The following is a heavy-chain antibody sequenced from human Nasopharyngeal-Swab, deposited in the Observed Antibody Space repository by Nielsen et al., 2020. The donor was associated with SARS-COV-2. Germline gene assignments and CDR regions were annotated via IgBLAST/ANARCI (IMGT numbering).Heavy chain of an antibody. V-gene: IGHV3-9*01. D-gene: IGHD6-13*01. CDR2: ISWNSGSI. J-gene: IGHJ4*02. Sequence: GGSLRLSCATSGFTFDDYAMHWVRQAPGKGLEWVSGISWNSGSIGYADSVKGRFTISRDNAKNSLYLQMNSLRAEDTALYYCAKDMSYSSSWYYFDYWGQGTLVTVSS. CDR1: GFTFDDYA. CDR3: AKDMSYSSSWYYFDY.